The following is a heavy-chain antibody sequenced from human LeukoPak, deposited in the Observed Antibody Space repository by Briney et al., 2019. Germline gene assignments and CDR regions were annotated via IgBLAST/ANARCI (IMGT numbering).Heavy chain of an antibody. D-gene: IGHD3-22*01. CDR3: SRSAYYDGSGNYYDY. J-gene: IGHJ4*02. CDR2: ISDGGSTT. CDR1: GLTFSSSW. V-gene: IGHV3-74*01. Sequence: GGSLRLSCAVSGLTFSSSWMDWVRQAPGKGLVWVSRISDGGSTTTYADSVKGRFTISRDNAKNTLYLQMNGLRAEDTAVYYCSRSAYYDGSGNYYDYWGQGTLVTVSS.